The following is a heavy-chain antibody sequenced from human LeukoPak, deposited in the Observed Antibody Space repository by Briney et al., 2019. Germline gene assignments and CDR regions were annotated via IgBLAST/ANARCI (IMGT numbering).Heavy chain of an antibody. CDR3: AREEPAGSIDY. Sequence: GGSLRLSRAASGFVFNSHPMHWVRQAPGKGLECVSAISGTGHNTYYANSVKGRFTISRDNSRNTLYLQMGSLRAEDTALYYCAREEPAGSIDYWGQGTLVTVSS. V-gene: IGHV3-64*01. J-gene: IGHJ4*02. D-gene: IGHD1-14*01. CDR1: GFVFNSHP. CDR2: ISGTGHNT.